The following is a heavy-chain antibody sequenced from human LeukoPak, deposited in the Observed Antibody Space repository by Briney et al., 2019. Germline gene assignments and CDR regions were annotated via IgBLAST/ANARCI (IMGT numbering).Heavy chain of an antibody. CDR1: GYTFAAYF. D-gene: IGHD6-13*01. CDR3: ARVGFTSSWSNFDY. J-gene: IGHJ4*02. V-gene: IGHV1-2*06. CDR2: INPNGGDT. Sequence: ASVKVSCKASGYTFAAYFIHWVRQAPGQGLEWMGRINPNGGDTNYAQKFHGRVTMTGDTSISTAYMELSSLRSDDTAMYYCARVGFTSSWSNFDYWGQGTLVTVSS.